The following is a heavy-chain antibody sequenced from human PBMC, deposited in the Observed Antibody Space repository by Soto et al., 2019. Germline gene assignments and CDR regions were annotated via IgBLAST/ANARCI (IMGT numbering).Heavy chain of an antibody. Sequence: ASVKVSCKASGYTFTSYTIHWVRQAPGQRLEWMGWINAGNGNTKYSQKFQGRVTITRDTSASTAYMELSSLRSEDTAVYYCASEYYFDSSGYYYGMDFWGQGTTVTVSS. J-gene: IGHJ6*02. D-gene: IGHD3-22*01. CDR2: INAGNGNT. CDR1: GYTFTSYT. V-gene: IGHV1-3*01. CDR3: ASEYYFDSSGYYYGMDF.